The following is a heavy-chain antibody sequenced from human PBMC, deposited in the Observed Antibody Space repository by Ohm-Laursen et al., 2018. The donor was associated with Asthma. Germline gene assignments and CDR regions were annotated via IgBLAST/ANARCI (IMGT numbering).Heavy chain of an antibody. D-gene: IGHD4-17*01. J-gene: IGHJ4*02. Sequence: SLRLSCTASGFTFSTYWMYWVRQAPGKGLVWVSRVYGDGSNTIYADSVKGRFTISRDNAKNTLYLQMNSLRAEDTAVYYCTRGGHYGSYFDYWGQGTLVTVSS. V-gene: IGHV3-74*01. CDR3: TRGGHYGSYFDY. CDR2: VYGDGSNT. CDR1: GFTFSTYW.